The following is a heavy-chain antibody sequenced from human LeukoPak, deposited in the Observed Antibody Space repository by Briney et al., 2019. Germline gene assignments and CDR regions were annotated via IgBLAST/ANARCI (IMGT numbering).Heavy chain of an antibody. D-gene: IGHD6-19*01. Sequence: QPGGSLRLSCAASGFSLSSYWMSWVRQAPGKGLEWVANIKQDGSERYYVDSVKGRFTISRDDAKNSLYLQMNSLRVEDTAVYFCARDQWLADHWGQGTLVTVSS. CDR3: ARDQWLADH. J-gene: IGHJ5*02. V-gene: IGHV3-7*01. CDR2: IKQDGSER. CDR1: GFSLSSYW.